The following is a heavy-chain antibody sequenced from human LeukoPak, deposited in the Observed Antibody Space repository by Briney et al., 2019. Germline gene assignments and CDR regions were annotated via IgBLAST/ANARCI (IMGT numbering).Heavy chain of an antibody. CDR2: ITDSGGST. V-gene: IGHV3-23*01. J-gene: IGHJ3*02. CDR1: GFTFSSYA. CDR3: AKAKTSGWYEGAFDI. Sequence: GGSPRLSCAASGFTFSSYAMSWVRQAPGKGLEWVSAITDSGGSTFYADSVKGRFTISRDNSKNTLYLQMNSLRAEDTAVYFCAKAKTSGWYEGAFDIWGQGTMVTVSS. D-gene: IGHD6-19*01.